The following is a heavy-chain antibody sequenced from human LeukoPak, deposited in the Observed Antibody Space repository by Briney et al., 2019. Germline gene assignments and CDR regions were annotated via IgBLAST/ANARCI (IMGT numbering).Heavy chain of an antibody. CDR1: GGSFSGYY. D-gene: IGHD5-18*01. CDR3: ASSLVRADMVTGIDY. V-gene: IGHV4-34*01. Sequence: SETLSLPCAVYGGSFSGYYWIWIRQPPGKGLEWIGEINRSGSTTYNPSLKSRVTISLDTSKNQFSLKLSSVTAADTAVYYCASSLVRADMVTGIDYWGQGTLVTVSS. CDR2: INRSGST. J-gene: IGHJ4*02.